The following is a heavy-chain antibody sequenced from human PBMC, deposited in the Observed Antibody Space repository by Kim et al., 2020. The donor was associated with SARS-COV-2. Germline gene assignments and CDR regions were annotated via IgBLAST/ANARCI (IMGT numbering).Heavy chain of an antibody. CDR2: VSGSGGST. Sequence: GGSLRLSCAASGFTFSSYAMSWVRQAPGKGPEWVSLVSGSGGSTYHAYSVTGRFAISRDNSKKTLYLQMNSLRAEDTALYYCAKGESNNCAFFDYWGQGTLVTVSS. V-gene: IGHV3-23*01. J-gene: IGHJ4*02. CDR3: AKGESNNCAFFDY. CDR1: GFTFSSYA. D-gene: IGHD1-1*01.